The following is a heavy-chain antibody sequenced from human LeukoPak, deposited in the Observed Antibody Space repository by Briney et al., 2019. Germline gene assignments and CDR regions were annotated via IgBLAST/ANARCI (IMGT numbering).Heavy chain of an antibody. Sequence: PGRSLRLSCAASGFHFSNYGMHWVPQAPGRGLEWVAVISADGIDKYYADSVKGRFTISRDNSKNTLYLQMSSLRAEDTAVYYCAKDKGREGDYWGQGNLVTVSS. CDR3: AKDKGREGDY. J-gene: IGHJ4*02. V-gene: IGHV3-30*18. CDR2: ISADGIDK. CDR1: GFHFSNYG.